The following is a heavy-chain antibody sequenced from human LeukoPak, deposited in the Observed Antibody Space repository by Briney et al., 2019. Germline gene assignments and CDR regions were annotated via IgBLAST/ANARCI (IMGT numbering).Heavy chain of an antibody. CDR1: GFTFSSYA. V-gene: IGHV3-30*04. CDR3: ARVGWYHGMDV. D-gene: IGHD6-19*01. CDR2: ISYDGSNK. J-gene: IGHJ6*02. Sequence: GGSLRLSCAASGFTFSSYAMHWVRQAPGKGLEWVAVISYDGSNKYYADSVKGRFTISRDNSKNTLYLQMNSLRAEDTAVYYCARVGWYHGMDVWGQGTTVTVSS.